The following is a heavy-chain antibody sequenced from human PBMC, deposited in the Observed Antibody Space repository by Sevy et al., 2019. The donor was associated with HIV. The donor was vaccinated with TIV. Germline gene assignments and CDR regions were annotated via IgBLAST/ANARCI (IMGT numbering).Heavy chain of an antibody. Sequence: GGSLRLSCAASGFAFSTFSMNWVRQAPGKGLEWVSYISDTSTTIYYADSVKGRFTISRDNAKNSLFLQMNGLRDEDTAVYYCARAPHWEVATMASLDAFDFWGQGTMVTVSS. CDR1: GFAFSTFS. CDR2: ISDTSTTI. J-gene: IGHJ3*01. V-gene: IGHV3-48*02. CDR3: ARAPHWEVATMASLDAFDF. D-gene: IGHD5-12*01.